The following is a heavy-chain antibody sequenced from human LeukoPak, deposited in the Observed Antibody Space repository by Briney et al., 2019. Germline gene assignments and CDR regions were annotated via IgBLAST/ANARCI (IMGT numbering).Heavy chain of an antibody. CDR3: VKDISYYGSGSYIDY. CDR2: ISWSSGKI. CDR1: GLTFADYA. V-gene: IGHV3-9*01. J-gene: IGHJ4*02. D-gene: IGHD3-10*01. Sequence: GGSLRLSCAASGLTFADYAIHWVRQAPGKGLEWVSGISWSSGKIGYADSVKGRFTISRDNAKNSLYLQMNSLRAEDTALYYCVKDISYYGSGSYIDYWGQGTLVTVSS.